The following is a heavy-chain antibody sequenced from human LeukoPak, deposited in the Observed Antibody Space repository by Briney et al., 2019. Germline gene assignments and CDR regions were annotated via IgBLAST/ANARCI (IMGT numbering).Heavy chain of an antibody. J-gene: IGHJ4*02. CDR2: IYYSGST. D-gene: IGHD3-9*01. V-gene: IGHV4-34*11. Sequence: PSETLSLTCAVYGVSFSGYYWSWIRQPPGKGLEWTGSIYYSGSTYYNPSLKSRVTISVDTSKNQFSLKLSSVTAADTAVYFCARESQTYDINSWQHYFDYWGQGTLVTVSS. CDR3: ARESQTYDINSWQHYFDY. CDR1: GVSFSGYY.